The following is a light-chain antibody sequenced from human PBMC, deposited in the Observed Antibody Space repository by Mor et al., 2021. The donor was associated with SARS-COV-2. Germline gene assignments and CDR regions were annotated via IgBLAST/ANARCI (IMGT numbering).Light chain of an antibody. Sequence: PKLQIDEVTKRPSGVPDRFSGSKSGNTASLTISGLQAEDEADYYCCSYAGSPYVFGTGTKVTVL. V-gene: IGLV2-11*01. J-gene: IGLJ1*01. CDR2: EVT. CDR3: CSYAGSPYV.